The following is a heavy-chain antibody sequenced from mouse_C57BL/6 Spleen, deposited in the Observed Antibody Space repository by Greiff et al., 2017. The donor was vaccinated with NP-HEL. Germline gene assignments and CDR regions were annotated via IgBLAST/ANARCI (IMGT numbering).Heavy chain of an antibody. CDR2: ISSGGSYT. Sequence: EVKLVESGGDLVKPGGSLKLSCAASGFTFSSYGMSWVRQTPDKRLEWVATISSGGSYTYYPDSVKGRCTISRDNAKNTLYLQMSSLKSEDTAMYYCARQNWDYFDYWGQGTTLTVSS. J-gene: IGHJ2*01. V-gene: IGHV5-6*01. CDR1: GFTFSSYG. CDR3: ARQNWDYFDY. D-gene: IGHD4-1*01.